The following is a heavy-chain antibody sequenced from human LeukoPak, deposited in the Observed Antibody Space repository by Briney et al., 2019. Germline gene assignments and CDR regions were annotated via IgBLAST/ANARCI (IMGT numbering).Heavy chain of an antibody. CDR3: ARRNYGDYQGFYWYFDL. CDR2: IYPGDSDT. J-gene: IGHJ2*01. D-gene: IGHD4-17*01. Sequence: GESLKISCKGSGYSFTSYWIGWVRQMPGKGLEWMGIIYPGDSDTRYSPSFQGQVTISADTSISTAYLQRSSLKASDTAIYYCARRNYGDYQGFYWYFDLWGRGTLVTVSS. V-gene: IGHV5-51*01. CDR1: GYSFTSYW.